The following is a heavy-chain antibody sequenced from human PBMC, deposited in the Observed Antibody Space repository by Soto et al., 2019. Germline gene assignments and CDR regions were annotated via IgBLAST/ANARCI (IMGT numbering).Heavy chain of an antibody. CDR3: ARGVLITIFGVASHYYYYMDV. J-gene: IGHJ6*03. CDR1: GYTFTSYD. D-gene: IGHD3-3*01. CDR2: MNPNSGNT. V-gene: IGHV1-8*01. Sequence: ASVKVSFKASGYTFTSYDINWVRQATGQGLEWMGWMNPNSGNTGYAQKFQGRVTMTRNTSISTAYMELSSLRSEDTAVYYCARGVLITIFGVASHYYYYMDVWGKGTTVTVSS.